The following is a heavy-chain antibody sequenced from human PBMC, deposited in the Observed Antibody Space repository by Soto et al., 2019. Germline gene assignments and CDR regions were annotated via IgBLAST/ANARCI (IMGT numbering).Heavy chain of an antibody. CDR2: INAGNGNT. CDR1: GYTFTSYA. Sequence: QVQLVQSGAEVKKPGASVKVSCKASGYTFTSYAMHWVRQAPGQRLEWMGWINAGNGNTKYSQKFQGRVTITRDTSASTAYMELSSLRSEDTAVYYCARAVWFGVEEGWFDPWGQGTLVTVSS. V-gene: IGHV1-3*01. J-gene: IGHJ5*02. CDR3: ARAVWFGVEEGWFDP. D-gene: IGHD3-10*01.